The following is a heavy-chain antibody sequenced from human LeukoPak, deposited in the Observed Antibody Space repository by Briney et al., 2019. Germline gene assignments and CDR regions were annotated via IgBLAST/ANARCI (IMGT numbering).Heavy chain of an antibody. Sequence: SETLSLTCTVSGGSISSYYWSWIRQPPGKGLEWIGYIYYSGSTSYNPSLKSRVTISVDKSKNRFSLTLTSVTAADTAVYFCARAPLSGTYYTDAFDIWGQGTMVTVSS. CDR3: ARAPLSGTYYTDAFDI. CDR2: IYYSGST. J-gene: IGHJ3*02. D-gene: IGHD1-26*01. CDR1: GGSISSYY. V-gene: IGHV4-59*12.